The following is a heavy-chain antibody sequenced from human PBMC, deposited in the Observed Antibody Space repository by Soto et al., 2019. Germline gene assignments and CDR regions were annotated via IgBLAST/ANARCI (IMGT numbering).Heavy chain of an antibody. CDR2: IYYSGST. J-gene: IGHJ6*03. CDR1: GGSISSYY. CDR3: ARHFEVYGDYTGNYYYMDV. V-gene: IGHV4-59*08. D-gene: IGHD4-17*01. Sequence: SETLSLTCTVSGGSISSYYWSWIRQPPGKGLEWIGYIYYSGSTNYNPSLKSRVTISVDTSKNQFSLKLSSVTAADTAVYYCARHFEVYGDYTGNYYYMDVWGKGTTVTVSS.